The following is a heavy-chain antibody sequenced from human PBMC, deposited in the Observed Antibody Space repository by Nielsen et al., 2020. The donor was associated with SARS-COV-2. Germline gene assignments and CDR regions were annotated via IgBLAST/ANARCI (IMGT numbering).Heavy chain of an antibody. D-gene: IGHD6-19*01. CDR2: IGVSGGGT. V-gene: IGHV3-23*01. CDR3: TRRVAGGTMDV. J-gene: IGHJ6*02. Sequence: GGSLRLSCAASGFTFSNFAMSWVRQAPGKGLEWVSTIGVSGGGTYYADSLKGRFTISRDNSKNTLYLQMNSLGADDTAIYYCTRRVAGGTMDVWGQGTTVTVPS. CDR1: GFTFSNFA.